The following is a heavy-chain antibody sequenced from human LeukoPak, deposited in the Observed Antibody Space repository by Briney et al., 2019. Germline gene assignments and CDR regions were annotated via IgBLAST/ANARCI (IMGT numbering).Heavy chain of an antibody. CDR2: IYHSGST. V-gene: IGHV4-39*07. CDR1: GDSISSSSYY. CDR3: ARAGYGDSDFDY. Sequence: SETLSLTCTVSGDSISSSSYYWGWIRHPPGKGLEWIGNIYHSGSTYYNPSLKSRVTISVDTSKNQFSLKLSSVTAADTAVYYCARAGYGDSDFDYWGQGTLVTVSS. D-gene: IGHD4-17*01. J-gene: IGHJ4*02.